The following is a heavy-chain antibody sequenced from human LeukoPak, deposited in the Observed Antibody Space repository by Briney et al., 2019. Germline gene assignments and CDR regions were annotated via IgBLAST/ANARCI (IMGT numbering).Heavy chain of an antibody. J-gene: IGHJ4*02. Sequence: ASVKVSCKASGYTSTSYDINWVRQAPGQGLEWMGWINPNSGGTNYAQKFQGRVTMTRDTSISTAYMELSRLRSDDTAVYYCARAADYYDSRSDYWGQGTLVTVSS. D-gene: IGHD3-22*01. CDR3: ARAADYYDSRSDY. V-gene: IGHV1-2*02. CDR2: INPNSGGT. CDR1: GYTSTSYD.